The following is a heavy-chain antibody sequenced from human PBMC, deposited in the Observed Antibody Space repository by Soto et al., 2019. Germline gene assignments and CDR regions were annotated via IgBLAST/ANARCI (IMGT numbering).Heavy chain of an antibody. Sequence: QVQLVQSGAEVKKSGASVKVSCKASGYTFTSHDINWVRQATGQGLEWMGWMNPNSGNTGYAQKFQGRVTMTRNTSISTAYMELSSLRSADTDVYYCARSDYGYYARFDYWGQGTLVTVSS. CDR2: MNPNSGNT. CDR3: ARSDYGYYARFDY. CDR1: GYTFTSHD. D-gene: IGHD4-17*01. J-gene: IGHJ4*02. V-gene: IGHV1-8*01.